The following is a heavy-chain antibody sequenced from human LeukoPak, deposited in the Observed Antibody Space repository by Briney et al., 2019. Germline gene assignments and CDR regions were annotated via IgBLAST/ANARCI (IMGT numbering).Heavy chain of an antibody. J-gene: IGHJ5*01. CDR3: ARCDSGGWFFDS. V-gene: IGHV4-34*01. CDR1: GGSFSGYS. CDR2: INQSGST. D-gene: IGHD6-19*01. Sequence: SETLSLTCAVSGGSFSGYSWNWIRQPPGKGLEWIGEINQSGSTKYNPSLKSRVTISIDTSKSQLSMRLNSVTAADTALYYCARCDSGGWFFDSWGQGALVTVSS.